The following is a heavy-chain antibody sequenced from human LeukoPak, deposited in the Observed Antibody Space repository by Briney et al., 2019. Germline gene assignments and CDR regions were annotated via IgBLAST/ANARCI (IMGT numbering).Heavy chain of an antibody. CDR3: ARWAAGPMVRGVTAKFYYMDV. CDR2: INHSGST. V-gene: IGHV4-34*01. Sequence: SETLSLTCAVYGGSFSGYYWSWIRQPPGKGLEWIGEINHSGSTNYNPFLKSRVTISVDTSKNQFSLKLSSVTAADTAVYYCARWAAGPMVRGVTAKFYYMDVWGKGTTVTVSS. J-gene: IGHJ6*03. D-gene: IGHD3-10*01. CDR1: GGSFSGYY.